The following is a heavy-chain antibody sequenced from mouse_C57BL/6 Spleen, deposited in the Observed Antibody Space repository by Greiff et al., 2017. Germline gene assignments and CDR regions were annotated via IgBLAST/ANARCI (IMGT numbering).Heavy chain of an antibody. CDR3: ARWPYRNYVYYAMDY. Sequence: QVQLQQPGAELVKPGASVKLSCKASGYTFTSYWMQWVKQRPGQGLEWIGEIDPSDSYTNYNQKFKGKATLTVDTSSSTAYMQLSSRTSEDSAVYYCARWPYRNYVYYAMDYWGQGTSVTVSS. V-gene: IGHV1-50*01. CDR2: IDPSDSYT. D-gene: IGHD2-5*01. J-gene: IGHJ4*01. CDR1: GYTFTSYW.